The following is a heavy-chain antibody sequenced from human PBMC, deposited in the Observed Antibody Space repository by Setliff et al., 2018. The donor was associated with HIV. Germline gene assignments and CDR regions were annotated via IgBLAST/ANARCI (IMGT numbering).Heavy chain of an antibody. D-gene: IGHD3-10*01. CDR2: IHHSGGT. CDR1: YGSISGHY. Sequence: SETLSLTCTVSYGSISGHYWTWIRQPPGKGLERIGYIHHSGGTQYNPSLMSRLTMSVDSSKNQFSLKLSAVTAADTAVYYCARDHVFGSRTGFDPWGPGILVTVSS. J-gene: IGHJ5*02. CDR3: ARDHVFGSRTGFDP. V-gene: IGHV4-59*11.